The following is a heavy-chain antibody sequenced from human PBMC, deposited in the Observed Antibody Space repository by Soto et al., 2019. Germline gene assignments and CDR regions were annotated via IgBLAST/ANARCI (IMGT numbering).Heavy chain of an antibody. CDR1: GFTFSSYV. CDR3: VKGRSGYDFDY. D-gene: IGHD5-12*01. J-gene: IGHJ4*02. CDR2: ISGSGSGT. Sequence: GGSLRLSCASSGFTFSSYVMSWVRQAPGKGLERVSAISGSGSGTYYADSVKGRFTISRDNSKNTLYVQMNSLRAEDTAVYYCVKGRSGYDFDYWGQGTLVTVSS. V-gene: IGHV3-23*01.